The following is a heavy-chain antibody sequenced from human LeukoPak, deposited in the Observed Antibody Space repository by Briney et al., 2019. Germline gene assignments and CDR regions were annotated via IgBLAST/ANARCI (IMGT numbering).Heavy chain of an antibody. CDR1: GFAFSSYA. Sequence: GGSLRLSCTASGFAFSSYAMTWVRQAPGKGLEWVAFIRYDGSNKYYADSVKGRFTISRDNSKNTLYLQMNSLRAEDTAVYYCAKGSKAVLFTRDHYMDVWGKGTTVTISS. CDR2: IRYDGSNK. CDR3: AKGSKAVLFTRDHYMDV. D-gene: IGHD6-19*01. J-gene: IGHJ6*03. V-gene: IGHV3-30*02.